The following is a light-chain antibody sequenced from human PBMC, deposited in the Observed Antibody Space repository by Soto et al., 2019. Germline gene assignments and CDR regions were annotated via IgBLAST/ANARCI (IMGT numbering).Light chain of an antibody. CDR1: QSISSW. J-gene: IGKJ1*01. CDR3: KQYNNIWT. CDR2: KAS. Sequence: DIQMTQSPSTLSASVGDRVTITCRASQSISSWLAWYQQKPGTAPKLLIYKASTLQSGVPSRFSGSGFGTEFPLTFSSLQPDDSATYYCKQYNNIWTLGQGTRVDIK. V-gene: IGKV1-5*03.